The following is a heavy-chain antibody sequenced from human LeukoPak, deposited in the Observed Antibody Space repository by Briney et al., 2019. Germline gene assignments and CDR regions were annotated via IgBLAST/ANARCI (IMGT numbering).Heavy chain of an antibody. D-gene: IGHD6-19*01. V-gene: IGHV4-4*02. CDR2: VFHTGST. CDR3: ATSSGWYRYDS. Sequence: PSETLSLTCTVSGASIIGPKWWNWVRLSPGKGMEWIGEVFHTGSTHYNPSLRSRVTISVDTSKNQFSLILTSVTDADRAVYYCATSSGWYRYDSWGQGTLVTVSS. J-gene: IGHJ4*02. CDR1: GASIIGPKW.